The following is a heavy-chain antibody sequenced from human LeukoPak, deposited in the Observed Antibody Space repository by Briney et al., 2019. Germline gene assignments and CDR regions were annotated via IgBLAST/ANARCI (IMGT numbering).Heavy chain of an antibody. J-gene: IGHJ5*02. CDR2: IIPIFGTA. D-gene: IGHD6-19*01. CDR1: GRTFSSYA. CDR3: AREVAVAGTQGDWFDP. Sequence: SVKVSCKASGRTFSSYAISWVRQAPGQGLEWMGGIIPIFGTANYAQKFQGRVTITADKSTSTAYMELSSLRSEDTAVYYCAREVAVAGTQGDWFDPWGQGTLVTVSS. V-gene: IGHV1-69*06.